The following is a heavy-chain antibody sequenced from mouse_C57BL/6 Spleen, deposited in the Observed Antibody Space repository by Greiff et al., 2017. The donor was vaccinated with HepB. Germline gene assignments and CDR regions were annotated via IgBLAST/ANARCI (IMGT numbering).Heavy chain of an antibody. V-gene: IGHV1-64*01. Sequence: QVQLKESGAELVKPGASVKLSCKASGYTFTSYWMHWVKQRPGQGLEWIGMIHPNSGSTNYNEKFKSKATLTVDKSSSTAYMQLSSLTSEDSAVYYCARYDGYHGWFAYWGQGTLVTVSA. CDR2: IHPNSGST. CDR1: GYTFTSYW. CDR3: ARYDGYHGWFAY. D-gene: IGHD2-3*01. J-gene: IGHJ3*01.